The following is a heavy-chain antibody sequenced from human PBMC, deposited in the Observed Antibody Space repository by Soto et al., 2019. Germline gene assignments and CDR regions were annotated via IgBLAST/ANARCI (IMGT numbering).Heavy chain of an antibody. CDR1: GFSFSYYA. D-gene: IGHD2-15*01. CDR3: ASPYCSGGSCYLTEYFQH. V-gene: IGHV3-30*03. CDR2: IAYDASKK. J-gene: IGHJ1*01. Sequence: QVQLVESGGGVVQPGRSLRLSCAASGFSFSYYAMHWVGQAPGKGLEWVAVIAYDASKKYYADSVKGRFTISRDNSKNTLYLPMNSLRDEDTAVYYCASPYCSGGSCYLTEYFQHWGQGTLVTVSS.